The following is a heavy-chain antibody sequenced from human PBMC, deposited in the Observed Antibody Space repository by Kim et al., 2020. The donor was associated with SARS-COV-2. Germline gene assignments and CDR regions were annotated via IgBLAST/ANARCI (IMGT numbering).Heavy chain of an antibody. CDR3: ARDCSGGGCYGGFDY. V-gene: IGHV4-4*06. D-gene: IGHD2-15*01. J-gene: IGHJ4*02. Sequence: PPRKGRVTMSVDTSKGQFSLNLASVTAADTAVYYCARDCSGGGCYGGFDYWGQGSLVTVSS.